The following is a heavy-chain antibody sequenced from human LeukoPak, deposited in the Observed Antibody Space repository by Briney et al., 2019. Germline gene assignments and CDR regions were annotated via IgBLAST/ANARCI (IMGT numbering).Heavy chain of an antibody. CDR3: AKAYRYLSHFQH. D-gene: IGHD4-11*01. J-gene: IGHJ1*01. V-gene: IGHV3-43*02. CDR2: ISGDGGST. Sequence: PGGSLRLSCAASGFTFDDYAMHWVRQAPGKGLEWVSLISGDGGSTYYADSVKGRFTISRDNSKNSLYLQMNSLRTEDTALYHCAKAYRYLSHFQHWGQGTLVTVSS. CDR1: GFTFDDYA.